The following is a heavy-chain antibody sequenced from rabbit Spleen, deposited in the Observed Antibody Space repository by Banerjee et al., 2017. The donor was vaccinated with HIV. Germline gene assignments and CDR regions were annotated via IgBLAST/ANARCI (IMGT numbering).Heavy chain of an antibody. CDR2: IYGGGGDST. CDR3: ARDLVAVIGWNFSL. V-gene: IGHV1S45*01. CDR1: GFSFSVKNY. Sequence: QEQLVESGGGLVQPEGSLTLTCKASGFSFSVKNYMCWVRQAPGKGLEWIACIYGGGGDSTYYADWARGRFTCSKTSSTTVTLQMTSLTAADTATYFCARDLVAVIGWNFSLWGPGTLVTVS. D-gene: IGHD1-1*01. J-gene: IGHJ4*01.